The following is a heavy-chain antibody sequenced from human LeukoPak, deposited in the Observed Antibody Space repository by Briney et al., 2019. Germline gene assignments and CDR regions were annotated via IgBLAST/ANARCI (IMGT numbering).Heavy chain of an antibody. CDR1: GFTFGDYA. D-gene: IGHD3-10*01. CDR3: TFAYGSGSRRHHYYYYYGMDV. J-gene: IGHJ6*04. Sequence: GGSLRLSCTASGFTFGDYAMSWVRQAPGKGLEWVGFIRSKAYGGTTEYAASVKGRLTISRDDSKSIDYLQMNSLKTEDTAAYYCTFAYGSGSRRHHYYYYYGMDVWGKGTTVTVSS. CDR2: IRSKAYGGTT. V-gene: IGHV3-49*04.